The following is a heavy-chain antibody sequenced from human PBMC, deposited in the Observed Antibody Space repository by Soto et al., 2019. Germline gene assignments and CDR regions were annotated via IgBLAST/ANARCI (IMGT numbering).Heavy chain of an antibody. J-gene: IGHJ4*02. CDR1: GFTFSSYS. CDR3: ARDRTGPFDY. Sequence: EVQLVESGGGLVKPGGSLRLSCAASGFTFSSYSMNWVRQAPGKGLEWVSSISSSSSYIYYADSVKARFTTSRDNAKNSLYLQMNSLRAEDTAVYYCARDRTGPFDYWGQGTLVTVSS. V-gene: IGHV3-21*01. D-gene: IGHD1-1*01. CDR2: ISSSSSYI.